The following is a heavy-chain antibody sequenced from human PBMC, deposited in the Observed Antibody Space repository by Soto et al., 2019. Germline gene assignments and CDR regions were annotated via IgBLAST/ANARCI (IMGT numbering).Heavy chain of an antibody. CDR1: GFTFNTYG. J-gene: IGHJ6*02. CDR2: IWYDGSNK. V-gene: IGHV3-33*08. Sequence: VQLVESGGGVVQPGGSLRLSCTTSGFTFNTYGMHWVRQAPGKGLEWVAIIWYDGSNKYYADSVKGRFTISRDNSRKTLYLQMNSLRAEDTALYYCARADCTGAYCYSWPFNYGVDVWGQGTTVTVSS. D-gene: IGHD2-15*01. CDR3: ARADCTGAYCYSWPFNYGVDV.